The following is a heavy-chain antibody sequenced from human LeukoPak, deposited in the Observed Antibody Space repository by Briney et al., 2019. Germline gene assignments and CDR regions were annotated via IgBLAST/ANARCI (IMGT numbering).Heavy chain of an antibody. CDR1: GFTFSSNW. CDR2: INQDESEK. CDR3: ARGRDLLN. Sequence: GGSLRLSCAASGFTFSSNWMSWVRQAPEKGLEWAATINQDESEKYYVDSVKGRFTISRDNAKNSLYLQMNSLRADDSGVYYCARGRDLLNWGQGTPVTVSS. D-gene: IGHD2-21*01. J-gene: IGHJ4*02. V-gene: IGHV3-7*01.